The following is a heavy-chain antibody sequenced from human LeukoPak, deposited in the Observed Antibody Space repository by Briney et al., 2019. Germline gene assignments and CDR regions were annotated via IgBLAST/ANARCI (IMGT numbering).Heavy chain of an antibody. V-gene: IGHV3-23*01. CDR3: AKLVVGATYAFDI. D-gene: IGHD1-26*01. CDR1: GFTFSSYA. CDR2: ISGSGGST. J-gene: IGHJ3*02. Sequence: EGSLRLSCAASGFTFSSYAMSWVRQAPGKGLEWVSAISGSGGSTYYADSVKGRFTISRDNSKNTLYLQMNSLRAEDTAVYYCAKLVVGATYAFDIWGQGTMVTVSS.